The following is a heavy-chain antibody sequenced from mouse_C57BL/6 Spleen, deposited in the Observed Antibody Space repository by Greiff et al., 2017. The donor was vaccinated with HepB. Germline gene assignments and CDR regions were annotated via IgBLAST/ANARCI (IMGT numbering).Heavy chain of an antibody. V-gene: IGHV5-16*01. CDR1: GFTFSDYY. J-gene: IGHJ4*01. CDR3: ARYYDYGDAMDY. CDR2: INYDGSST. D-gene: IGHD2-4*01. Sequence: EVKLMESEGGLVQPGSSMKLSCTASGFTFSDYYMAWVRQVPEKGLEWVANINYDGSSTYYLDSLKSRFIISRDNAKNILYLQMSSLKSEDTATYYCARYYDYGDAMDYWGQGTSVTVSS.